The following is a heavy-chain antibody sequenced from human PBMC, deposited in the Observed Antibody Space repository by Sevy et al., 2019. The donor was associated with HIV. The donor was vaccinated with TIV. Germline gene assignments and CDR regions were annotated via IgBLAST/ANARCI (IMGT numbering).Heavy chain of an antibody. CDR3: TRGEVQLWPSGFDY. CDR1: GDSISSYY. CDR2: IYTSGRT. D-gene: IGHD1-1*01. V-gene: IGHV4-4*07. Sequence: SETLSFTCTVSGDSISSYYWSWIRQPAGKGLEWIGRIYTSGRTNYNPSLKSRVTMSVDTSKNQFSLKLRSVTAADTAVYFCTRGEVQLWPSGFDYWGQGTLVTVSS. J-gene: IGHJ4*02.